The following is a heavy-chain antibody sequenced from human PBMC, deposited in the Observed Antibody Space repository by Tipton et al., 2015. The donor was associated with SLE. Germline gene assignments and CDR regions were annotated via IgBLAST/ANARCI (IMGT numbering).Heavy chain of an antibody. CDR1: GGSISSYY. Sequence: TLSLTCTVSGGSISSYYWSWIRQPPGKGLEWIGYIYYSGSTNYNPSLKSRVTISIDTSKNQFSLRLKSVAAADTAVYYCARGGGPWGYYFDNWGQGNLVTVSS. D-gene: IGHD1-26*01. CDR2: IYYSGST. CDR3: ARGGGPWGYYFDN. V-gene: IGHV4-59*12. J-gene: IGHJ4*02.